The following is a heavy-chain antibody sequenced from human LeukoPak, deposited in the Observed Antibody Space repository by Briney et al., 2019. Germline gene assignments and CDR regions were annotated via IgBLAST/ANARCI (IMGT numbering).Heavy chain of an antibody. CDR3: ARVDFGVVDY. CDR2: IYHSGST. V-gene: IGHV4-30-2*01. J-gene: IGHJ4*02. D-gene: IGHD3-3*01. CDR1: GGSISSGGYS. Sequence: PSQTLSLTCVVSGGSISSGGYSWSWIRQPPGKGLEWIGYIYHSGSTYYNPSLKSRVTISVDRSKNQFSLKLSSVTAADTAVYYCARVDFGVVDYWGQGTLVTVSS.